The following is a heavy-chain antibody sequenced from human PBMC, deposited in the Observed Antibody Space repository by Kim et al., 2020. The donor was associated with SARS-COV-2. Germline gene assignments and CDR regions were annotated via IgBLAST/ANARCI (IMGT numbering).Heavy chain of an antibody. J-gene: IGHJ3*02. V-gene: IGHV3-73*01. D-gene: IGHD1-1*01. Sequence: VKGRFTISRDNSKNTPYLQMNNLKTEDTAVYYCARDPGMTLALWDAFDIWGQGTMITVSS. CDR3: ARDPGMTLALWDAFDI.